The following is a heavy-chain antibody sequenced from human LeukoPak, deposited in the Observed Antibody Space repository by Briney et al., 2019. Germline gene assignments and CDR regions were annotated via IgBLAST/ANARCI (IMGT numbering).Heavy chain of an antibody. V-gene: IGHV3-23*01. D-gene: IGHD2-8*02. Sequence: PGGSLRLSRAASGFTFSSFAMTWVRQAPGKGLEWVSGFDGNGPNTYYADSVKGRWTISRDNSRNTLYLEMNSLRPEDTAIYYCAKPRTTGLGWAQFDYWGQGSLVTVSS. CDR3: AKPRTTGLGWAQFDY. CDR2: FDGNGPNT. J-gene: IGHJ4*02. CDR1: GFTFSSFA.